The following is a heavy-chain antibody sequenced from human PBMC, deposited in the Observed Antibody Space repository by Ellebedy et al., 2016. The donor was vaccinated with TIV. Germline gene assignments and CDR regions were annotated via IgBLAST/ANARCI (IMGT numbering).Heavy chain of an antibody. D-gene: IGHD5-12*01. V-gene: IGHV3-21*01. Sequence: GGSLRLSXAASGFTFGNYSMNWVRQAPGKGLEWVSVIGGDTVTTFYADSMRGRFTISRDNAKKLVYLEMNTVRAEDTAVYYCVRAPRGQYYFDYWGQGTLVTVSS. CDR2: IGGDTVTT. CDR1: GFTFGNYS. J-gene: IGHJ4*02. CDR3: VRAPRGQYYFDY.